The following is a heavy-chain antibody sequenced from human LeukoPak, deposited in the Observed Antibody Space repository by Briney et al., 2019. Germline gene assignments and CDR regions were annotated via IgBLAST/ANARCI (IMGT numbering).Heavy chain of an antibody. CDR3: ARGREGIAARWWVEEPRWYFFDP. CDR2: ISSGSSYI. V-gene: IGHV3-21*01. CDR1: GFTFSSYT. D-gene: IGHD6-6*01. Sequence: GSLRLSCAASGFTFSSYTMNWVRQAPGKGLEWVSSISSGSSYIYYADSVKGRFSISRDNAMNSLDLQMNSLRAEDTAVYYCARGREGIAARWWVEEPRWYFFDPWGQGTLVTVSS. J-gene: IGHJ5*02.